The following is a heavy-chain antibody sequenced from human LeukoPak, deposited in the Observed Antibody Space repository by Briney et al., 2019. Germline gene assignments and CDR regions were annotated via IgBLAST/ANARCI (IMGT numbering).Heavy chain of an antibody. CDR2: INHSGST. J-gene: IGHJ4*02. V-gene: IGHV4-34*01. D-gene: IGHD2-2*01. CDR3: ARVEKYQVHQLLPYLLVDY. Sequence: SETLSLTCAVYGGSFSGYYWNWIRQPPGKGLEWIGEINHSGSTNYNPSLKSRVTFSVDTSKNQFSLKLTSVTTADTAVYYCARVEKYQVHQLLPYLLVDYWGQGTLVTVSS. CDR1: GGSFSGYY.